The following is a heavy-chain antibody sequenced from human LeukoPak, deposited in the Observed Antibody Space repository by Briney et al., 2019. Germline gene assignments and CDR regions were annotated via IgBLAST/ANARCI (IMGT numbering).Heavy chain of an antibody. Sequence: SETLSLTCTVSGGSIRSSYYYWGWIRQPPGKGLEWIGSIYDSGSTYYNPSLKSRVTISVDTSKNQFSLKLSSVTAADTAVYYCARVYYDFWSGYYYYFDYWGQGTLVTVSS. CDR2: IYDSGST. V-gene: IGHV4-39*07. J-gene: IGHJ4*02. D-gene: IGHD3-3*01. CDR3: ARVYYDFWSGYYYYFDY. CDR1: GGSIRSSYYY.